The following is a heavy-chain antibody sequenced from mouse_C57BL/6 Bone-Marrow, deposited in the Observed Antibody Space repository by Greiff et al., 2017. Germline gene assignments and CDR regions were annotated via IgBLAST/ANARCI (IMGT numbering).Heavy chain of an antibody. CDR1: GYTFTSYW. Sequence: VKLQQPGPELVKPGASVKLSCKASGYTFTSYWMQWVKQRPGQGLEWIGEFDPSDSYTNYNQKFNGKATLTVDTSSSTAYMQLSSLTSEDSAVYDCEREESIYGSSLYCAMDYWGKGTSVTVSS. J-gene: IGHJ4*01. V-gene: IGHV1-50*01. CDR3: EREESIYGSSLYCAMDY. D-gene: IGHD1-1*01. CDR2: FDPSDSYT.